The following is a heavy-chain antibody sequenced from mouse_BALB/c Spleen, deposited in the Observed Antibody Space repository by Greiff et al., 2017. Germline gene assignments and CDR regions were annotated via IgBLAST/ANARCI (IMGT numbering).Heavy chain of an antibody. CDR3: ARGPFDY. Sequence: QVQLQQSGAELVRPGVSVKISCKGSGYTFTDYAMHWVKQSHAQSLEWIGVISTYYGDASYNQKFKGKATMTVDKSSSTAYMELARLTSEDSAIYYCARGPFDYWGQGTTLTVSS. J-gene: IGHJ2*01. V-gene: IGHV1S137*01. CDR2: ISTYYGDA. CDR1: GYTFTDYA.